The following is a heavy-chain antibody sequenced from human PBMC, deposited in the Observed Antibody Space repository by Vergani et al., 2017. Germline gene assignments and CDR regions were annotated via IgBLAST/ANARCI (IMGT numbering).Heavy chain of an antibody. CDR1: GFSFGSYG. V-gene: IGHV3-30*02. CDR3: VKDRGASIGFDD. CDR2: LRYDGTTK. J-gene: IGHJ4*02. D-gene: IGHD2-2*01. Sequence: QVQLVESGGGVVQPGGSLRLSCAASGFSFGSYGMNWVRVRQAPGKGLGWLAYLRYDGTTKQYADSVKGRFTISRDNSKNMLYLQMDSLRPEDTAMFYCVKDRGASIGFDDWGQGTQVTVSS.